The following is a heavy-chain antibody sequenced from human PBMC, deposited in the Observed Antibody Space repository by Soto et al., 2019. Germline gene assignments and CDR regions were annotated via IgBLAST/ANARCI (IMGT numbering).Heavy chain of an antibody. D-gene: IGHD3-16*01. CDR2: ISGSGGIT. Sequence: EVQLLESGGGLVQPGGSLRLSCAASGFTFSSYAMSWVRQAPGKGLEWVSGISGSGGITECADSVKGRFTISRDNSKNTLYLQMNSLRAEDTAVYYCAKRGGRWAANKAEYFQHWGQGTLVTVSS. CDR1: GFTFSSYA. CDR3: AKRGGRWAANKAEYFQH. J-gene: IGHJ1*01. V-gene: IGHV3-23*01.